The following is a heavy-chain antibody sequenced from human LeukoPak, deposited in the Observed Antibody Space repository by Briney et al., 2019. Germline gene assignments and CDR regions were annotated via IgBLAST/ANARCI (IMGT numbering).Heavy chain of an antibody. J-gene: IGHJ4*02. V-gene: IGHV3-23*01. D-gene: IGHD3-22*01. CDR1: GGSFSGYY. CDR2: ISGTGGST. CDR3: AKVVVRPYYDNSGYHPGGH. Sequence: ETLSLTCAVYGGSFSGYYWSWIRQPPGKGLEWVSTISGTGGSTYDADSVKGRFTISRDNSKNTLYLQMNSLRADDTAVYYCAKVVVRPYYDNSGYHPGGHWGQGTLVTVSS.